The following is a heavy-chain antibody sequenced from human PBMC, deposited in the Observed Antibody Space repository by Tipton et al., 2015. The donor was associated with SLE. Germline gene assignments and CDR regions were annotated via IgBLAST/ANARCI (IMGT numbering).Heavy chain of an antibody. CDR2: IYHSGST. D-gene: IGHD3-22*01. CDR3: TRDPYYYDSSGSPYSY. J-gene: IGHJ4*02. CDR1: GGSFSGYY. Sequence: TLSLTCAVYGGSFSGYYWGWIRQPPGKGLEWIGSIYHSGSTYYNPSLKSRVTISVDTSKNQFSLKLNSVTAADTAVYYCTRDPYYYDSSGSPYSYWGQGTLVTVSS. V-gene: IGHV4-38-2*02.